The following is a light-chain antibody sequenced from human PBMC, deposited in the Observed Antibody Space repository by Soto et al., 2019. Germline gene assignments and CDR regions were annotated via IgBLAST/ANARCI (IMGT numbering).Light chain of an antibody. CDR2: EVS. V-gene: IGLV2-8*01. Sequence: QSALTQPPSAPGSPGQSVTISCTGTSSDVGGYNYVSWYQQHPGKAPKLMIYEVSKLPSGVPDRFSGSKSGNTASLTVSGLQAEDEADYYCSSYAGSNNLVFGGGTKVTVL. J-gene: IGLJ3*02. CDR3: SSYAGSNNLV. CDR1: SSDVGGYNY.